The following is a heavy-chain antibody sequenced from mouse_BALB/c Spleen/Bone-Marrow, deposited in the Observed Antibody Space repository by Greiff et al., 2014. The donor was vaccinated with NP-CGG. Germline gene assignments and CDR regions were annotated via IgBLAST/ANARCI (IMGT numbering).Heavy chain of an antibody. D-gene: IGHD1-2*01. Sequence: VKLQESGPGLVAPSQSLSITCTVSGFSLTSYGVHWVRQPPGKGLEWLGVIWAGGSTNYNSALMSRLSISKDHSKSQVFLKMNSLQTDDTAMYYCARGSTTAMFAYWGQGTLVTVSA. CDR1: GFSLTSYG. V-gene: IGHV2-9*02. CDR3: ARGSTTAMFAY. J-gene: IGHJ3*01. CDR2: IWAGGST.